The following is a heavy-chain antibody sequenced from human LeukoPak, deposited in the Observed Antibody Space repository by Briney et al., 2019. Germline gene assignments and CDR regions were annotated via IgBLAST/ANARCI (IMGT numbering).Heavy chain of an antibody. D-gene: IGHD3-3*01. CDR2: IVVGSGNT. CDR1: GFTLTSSA. J-gene: IGHJ4*02. Sequence: SVKVSCKASGFTLTSSAMQWVRQARGQRLEWIGCIVVGSGNTNYAQKFQERVTITRDMSTSTAYMELSSLRSEDTAVYYCAATYYDFWSGYPNFDYWGQGTLVTVSS. V-gene: IGHV1-58*02. CDR3: AATYYDFWSGYPNFDY.